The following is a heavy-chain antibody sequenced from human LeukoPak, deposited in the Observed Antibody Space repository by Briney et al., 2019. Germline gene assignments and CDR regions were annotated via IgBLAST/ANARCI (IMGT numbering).Heavy chain of an antibody. V-gene: IGHV3-20*04. CDR2: INWNGGST. CDR1: GFTFDDYG. Sequence: GGSLRLSCAASGFTFDDYGMSWVRQAPGKGLEWVSGINWNGGSTGYADSVKGRFTISRDNAKNSLYLQMNSLRAEDTAVYYCAKDGGEYYDILTGYYPRSYYMDVWGKGTTVTISS. J-gene: IGHJ6*03. CDR3: AKDGGEYYDILTGYYPRSYYMDV. D-gene: IGHD3-9*01.